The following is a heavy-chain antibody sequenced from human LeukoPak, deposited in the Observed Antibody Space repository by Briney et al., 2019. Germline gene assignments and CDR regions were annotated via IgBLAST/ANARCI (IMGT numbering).Heavy chain of an antibody. V-gene: IGHV3-74*01. J-gene: IGHJ4*02. CDR3: ARDLSGTYYIDH. CDR2: TNSDGSST. Sequence: PGGSLRLSCAASGFTFSNYWMHWVRQAPGEGLVWVSRTNSDGSSTSYADSVKGRFTISRDNAKNTLYLQMNSLRAEDTAVYYCARDLSGTYYIDHWGQGTLVTVTS. CDR1: GFTFSNYW. D-gene: IGHD1-26*01.